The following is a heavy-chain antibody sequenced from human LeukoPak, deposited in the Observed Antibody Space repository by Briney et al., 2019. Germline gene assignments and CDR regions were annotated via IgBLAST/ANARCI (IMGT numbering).Heavy chain of an antibody. CDR3: ARVGSSGWVRDYYYMDV. J-gene: IGHJ6*03. CDR1: GGSISSYY. D-gene: IGHD6-19*01. Sequence: SETLSLTCTVSGGSISSYYWSWIRQPPGKGLEWIGYIYYSGSTNYNPSLKSRVTISVDTSKNQFSLKLSSVTAADTAVYYCARVGSSGWVRDYYYMDVWGKGTTVTISS. CDR2: IYYSGST. V-gene: IGHV4-59*01.